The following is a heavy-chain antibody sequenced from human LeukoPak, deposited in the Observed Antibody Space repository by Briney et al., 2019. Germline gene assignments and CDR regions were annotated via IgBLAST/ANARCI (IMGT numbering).Heavy chain of an antibody. D-gene: IGHD1-1*01. Sequence: GGSLRLSCAASGFAFSSFGMHWVRQAPGKGLEWVAVIWYDGTNKYYADSVRGRFTISRDNSKKMLYLQMNSLSREDTAVYYCVRGVGYTLLSWGQGTLVTVSS. CDR3: VRGVGYTLLS. CDR1: GFAFSSFG. V-gene: IGHV3-33*01. J-gene: IGHJ5*02. CDR2: IWYDGTNK.